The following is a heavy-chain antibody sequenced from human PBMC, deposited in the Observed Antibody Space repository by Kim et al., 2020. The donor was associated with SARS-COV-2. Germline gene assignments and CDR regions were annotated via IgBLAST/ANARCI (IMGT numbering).Heavy chain of an antibody. CDR3: ARDQYDYGDSVFDY. D-gene: IGHD4-17*01. CDR2: ISYDGSNK. J-gene: IGHJ4*02. V-gene: IGHV3-30-3*01. CDR1: GFTFSSYA. Sequence: GGSLRLSCAASGFTFSSYAMHWVRQAPGKGLEWVAVISYDGSNKYYADSVKGRFTISRDNSKNTLYLQMNSLRAEDTAVYYCARDQYDYGDSVFDYWGQGTLVTVSS.